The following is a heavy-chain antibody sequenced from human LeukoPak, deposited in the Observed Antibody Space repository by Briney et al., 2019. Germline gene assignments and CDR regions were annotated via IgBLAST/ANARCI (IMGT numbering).Heavy chain of an antibody. CDR3: ASLGPTPDY. J-gene: IGHJ4*02. Sequence: SVKVSCKASGYTFTGYYMHWVRQAPGQGLEWMGRIIPILGIANYAQKFQGRVTITADKSTSTAYMELSSLRSEDTAVYYCASLGPTPDYWGQGTLVTVSS. CDR2: IIPILGIA. D-gene: IGHD3-16*01. CDR1: GYTFTGYY. V-gene: IGHV1-69*02.